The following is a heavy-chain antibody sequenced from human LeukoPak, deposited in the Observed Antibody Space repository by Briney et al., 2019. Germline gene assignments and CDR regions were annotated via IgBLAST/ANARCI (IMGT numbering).Heavy chain of an antibody. CDR1: GFTFSSYA. Sequence: GGSLRLSCAASGFTFSSYAMSWVRQAPGKGLERVSAISGSGGSTYYADSVKGRFTISRDNAKNTLYLQMNSLRAEDTAVYYCARASSEQWLVRGDFDYWGQGTLVTVSS. CDR2: ISGSGGST. CDR3: ARASSEQWLVRGDFDY. D-gene: IGHD6-19*01. J-gene: IGHJ4*02. V-gene: IGHV3-23*01.